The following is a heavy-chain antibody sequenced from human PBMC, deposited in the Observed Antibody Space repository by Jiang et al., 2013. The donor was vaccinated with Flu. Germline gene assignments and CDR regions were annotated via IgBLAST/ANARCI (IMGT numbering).Heavy chain of an antibody. Sequence: SGAEVKKPGATVTISCKTSGYAFTYYYVHWVKQAPGKGLEWMGLVDPEDGETIYADKFQGRVTITADTSTDTVYMDLSSLRSDDTAMYYCATDLIRWIAEPADDYWGQGTLVTVS. CDR1: GYAFTYYY. CDR2: VDPEDGET. D-gene: IGHD5-12*01. V-gene: IGHV1-69-2*01. J-gene: IGHJ4*02. CDR3: ATDLIRWIAEPADDY.